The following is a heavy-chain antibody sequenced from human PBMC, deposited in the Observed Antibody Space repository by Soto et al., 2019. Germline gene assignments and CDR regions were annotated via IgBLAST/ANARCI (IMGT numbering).Heavy chain of an antibody. CDR3: ATSYGSGYRAFDY. CDR2: VNPILSMS. CDR1: GDIFSFYC. V-gene: IGHV1-69*04. Sequence: QVQLVQSGAEVKRPGSSVKVSCKASGDIFSFYCINWVRQAPGLGLEWMGRVNPILSMSNYAQRFQGRVTMTADKSTSTAYLELSGLRSEDTAMYYCATSYGSGYRAFDYWGQGALVTVS. J-gene: IGHJ4*02. D-gene: IGHD3-10*01.